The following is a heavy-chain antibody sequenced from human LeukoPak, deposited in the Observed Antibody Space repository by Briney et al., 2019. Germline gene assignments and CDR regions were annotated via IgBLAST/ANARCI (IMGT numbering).Heavy chain of an antibody. J-gene: IGHJ4*02. CDR3: ARDITPPGIVGAIDY. Sequence: GGSLRLSCVASGFTFSSYWMHWVRHDPRKGLVWVSRINGDGRNINYADSVRGRFTISRDNAKNTLYLQMNTLRVEDTAVYYCARDITPPGIVGAIDYWGQGTLVTVSS. CDR2: INGDGRNI. CDR1: GFTFSSYW. D-gene: IGHD1-26*01. V-gene: IGHV3-74*01.